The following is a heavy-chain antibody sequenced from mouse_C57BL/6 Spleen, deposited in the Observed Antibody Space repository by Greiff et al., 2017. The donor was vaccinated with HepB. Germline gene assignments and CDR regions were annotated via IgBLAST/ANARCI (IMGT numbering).Heavy chain of an antibody. V-gene: IGHV5-6*01. D-gene: IGHD1-1*01. CDR2: ISSGGSYT. CDR3: ARDYYGSSRAYFDV. Sequence: EVKLVESGGDLVKPGGSLKLSCAASGFTFSSYGMSWVRQTPDKRLEWVATISSGGSYTYYPDSVKGRFTISRDNAKNTLYLQTSSLKSEDTAMNYCARDYYGSSRAYFDVWGTGTTVTVSS. J-gene: IGHJ1*03. CDR1: GFTFSSYG.